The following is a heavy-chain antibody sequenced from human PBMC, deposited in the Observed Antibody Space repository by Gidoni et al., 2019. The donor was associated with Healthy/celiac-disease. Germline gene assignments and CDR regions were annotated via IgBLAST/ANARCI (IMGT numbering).Heavy chain of an antibody. CDR2: INPNSGGT. D-gene: IGHD6-25*01. CDR1: GYTFTAYY. V-gene: IGHV1-2*06. CDR3: VRGKEAAAPLEYFQH. J-gene: IGHJ1*01. Sequence: QVQLVQSGAAVKKPGASVQVSCKASGYTFTAYYMHWVRQAPGQGLEWMGRINPNSGGTNYAQKFQGRVTMTRDTSISTAYMELSRLKADDTAVYYCVRGKEAAAPLEYFQHWGQGTLVTVSS.